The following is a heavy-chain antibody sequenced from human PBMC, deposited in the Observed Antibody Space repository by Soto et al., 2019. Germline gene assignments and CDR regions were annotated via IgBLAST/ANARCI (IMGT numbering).Heavy chain of an antibody. D-gene: IGHD3-10*01. CDR3: ARETSAAWPYYLDY. V-gene: IGHV3-7*01. CDR1: GFTFSTYW. CDR2: IKQDGGEK. J-gene: IGHJ4*02. Sequence: EVQLVESGGGLVQPGGSLRLSCAASGFTFSTYWTSWVRQAPDKGLEWVANIKQDGGEKYYLDSVKGRFTISRDNAKNSLYLQMNSLRAEDTAVYYCARETSAAWPYYLDYWGQGTLVTVSS.